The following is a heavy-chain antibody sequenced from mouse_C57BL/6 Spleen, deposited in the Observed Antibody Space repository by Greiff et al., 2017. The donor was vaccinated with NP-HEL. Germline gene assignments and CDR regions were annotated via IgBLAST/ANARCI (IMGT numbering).Heavy chain of an antibody. D-gene: IGHD2-1*01. Sequence: VQRVESGAELVKPGASVKISCKASGYAFSSYWMNWVKQRPGKGLEWIGQIYPGDGDTNYNGKFKGKATLTADKSSSTAYMQLSSLTSEDSAVYFCARHGNYLYWYFDVWGTGTTVTVSS. V-gene: IGHV1-80*01. J-gene: IGHJ1*03. CDR3: ARHGNYLYWYFDV. CDR1: GYAFSSYW. CDR2: IYPGDGDT.